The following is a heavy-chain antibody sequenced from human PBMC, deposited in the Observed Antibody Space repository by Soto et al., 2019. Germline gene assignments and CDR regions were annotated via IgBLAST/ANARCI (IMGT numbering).Heavy chain of an antibody. CDR3: AKGRGHFSFGDAFDI. V-gene: IGHV3-30*18. CDR2: ISYDGSNK. Sequence: QVQLVESGGGVVQPGRSLRLSCAASGFTFSSYGMHWVRQAPGKGLEWVAVISYDGSNKYYADSVKGRFTISRDNSKNTLYLQMNSLRAEDTAVYYCAKGRGHFSFGDAFDIWGQGTMVTVSS. CDR1: GFTFSSYG. D-gene: IGHD3-3*02. J-gene: IGHJ3*02.